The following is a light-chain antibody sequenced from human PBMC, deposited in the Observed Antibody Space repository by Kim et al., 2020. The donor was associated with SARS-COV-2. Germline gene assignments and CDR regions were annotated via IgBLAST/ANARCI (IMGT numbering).Light chain of an antibody. V-gene: IGLV3-21*01. J-gene: IGLJ2*01. CDR1: SMGSKI. CDR3: QVWDSSGDHPVV. CDR2: YDS. Sequence: GKTATVTSAGNSMGSKIVHCYQEKPGLGPVIGISYDSDRPAGILARFSGSNSGYTATLTFSRVEAGDEAVYYCQVWDSSGDHPVVFGGGTKVTVL.